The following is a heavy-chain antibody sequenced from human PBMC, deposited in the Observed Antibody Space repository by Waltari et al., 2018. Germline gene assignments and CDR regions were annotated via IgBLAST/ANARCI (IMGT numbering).Heavy chain of an antibody. CDR3: TRVSYGDYGHNDY. CDR2: IRSKAYGGTT. J-gene: IGHJ4*02. Sequence: EVQLVESGGGLVQPGRSLRLSCTASGFTFGDYAMSWFRQAPGKGLEWVGFIRSKAYGGTTEYAASVIGRFTISRDDSKSIAYLQMNSLKTEDTAVYYCTRVSYGDYGHNDYWGQGTLVTVSS. V-gene: IGHV3-49*03. D-gene: IGHD4-17*01. CDR1: GFTFGDYA.